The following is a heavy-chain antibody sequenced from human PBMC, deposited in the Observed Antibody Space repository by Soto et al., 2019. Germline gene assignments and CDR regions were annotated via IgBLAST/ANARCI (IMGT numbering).Heavy chain of an antibody. Sequence: PSETLSLTCTVSGGSISSYYWSWIRQPPGKGLEWTGYIYYSGSTNYNPSLKSRVTITVDTSKNQFSLKLSSVTAADTAVYYCARNIAAFPPNDAFDIWGQGTMVTVSS. J-gene: IGHJ3*02. D-gene: IGHD6-13*01. V-gene: IGHV4-59*01. CDR2: IYYSGST. CDR3: ARNIAAFPPNDAFDI. CDR1: GGSISSYY.